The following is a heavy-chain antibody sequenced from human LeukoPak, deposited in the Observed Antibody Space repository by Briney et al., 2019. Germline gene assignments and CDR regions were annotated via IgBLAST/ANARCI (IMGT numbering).Heavy chain of an antibody. CDR2: IGSSGGRT. CDR3: AKLPTYHYDSSGYYYFDY. D-gene: IGHD3-22*01. Sequence: GRSLRLSCAASGFTFSIYAMSWVRQVPGKGLEWVSVIGSSGGRTYYADSVKGRFTISRDNSKNTLYLQMNSLRAEDTALYFCAKLPTYHYDSSGYYYFDYWGQGTLVTVSS. J-gene: IGHJ4*02. V-gene: IGHV3-23*01. CDR1: GFTFSIYA.